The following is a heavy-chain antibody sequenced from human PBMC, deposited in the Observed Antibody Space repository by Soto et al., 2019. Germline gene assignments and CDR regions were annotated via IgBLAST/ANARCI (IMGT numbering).Heavy chain of an antibody. D-gene: IGHD2-21*01. J-gene: IGHJ4*02. CDR2: ISYDGSMK. Sequence: QVHLLESGGGVVRPGRSLRLSCAASGFSFSDYAIHWVRQAPGKGLEWVSVISYDGSMKYYADSVKGRFTISRDNSKNTVHLRSDSLKAEDTAIYYCAREVRLAAIDLAYWGQGTLVTVSS. V-gene: IGHV3-30*04. CDR3: AREVRLAAIDLAY. CDR1: GFSFSDYA.